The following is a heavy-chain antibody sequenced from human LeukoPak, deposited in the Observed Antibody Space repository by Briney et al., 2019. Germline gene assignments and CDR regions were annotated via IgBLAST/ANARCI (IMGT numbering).Heavy chain of an antibody. CDR1: GDSVSSKSAA. J-gene: IGHJ6*02. CDR3: ARDPDTYYDFWSGYYSGVDYYGMDV. D-gene: IGHD3-3*01. V-gene: IGHV6-1*01. CDR2: TYYRSKWSS. Sequence: SQTLSLTCAISGDSVSSKSAAWNWIRQSPSRGLEWLGRTYYRSKWSSGYAESVKSRITINPDTSKNQFSLQLNSVTPEDTAVYYCARDPDTYYDFWSGYYSGVDYYGMDVWGQGTTVTVSS.